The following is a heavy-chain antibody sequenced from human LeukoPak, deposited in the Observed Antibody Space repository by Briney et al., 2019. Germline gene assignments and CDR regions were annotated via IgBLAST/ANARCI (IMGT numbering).Heavy chain of an antibody. D-gene: IGHD3-22*01. CDR2: IYYSGST. V-gene: IGHV4-59*01. CDR3: ARYDLPYYYSGAFDI. Sequence: PSETLSLTCTVSGGSISSYYWSWIRQPPGKGLEWIGYIYYSGSTNYNPSLKSRVTISVDTSKNQFSLKLSSVTAADTAVYYCARYDLPYYYSGAFDIWGQGTMVTVSS. J-gene: IGHJ3*02. CDR1: GGSISSYY.